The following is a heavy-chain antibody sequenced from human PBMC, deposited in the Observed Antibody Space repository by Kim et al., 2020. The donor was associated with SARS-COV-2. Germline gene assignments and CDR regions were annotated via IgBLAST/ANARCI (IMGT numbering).Heavy chain of an antibody. CDR3: ARDSRIFGVVVDP. J-gene: IGHJ5*02. D-gene: IGHD3-3*01. V-gene: IGHV1-3*01. Sequence: YAQKVQGRVTMTRDTSASTGYMELSSLRSEDTAVYYCARDSRIFGVVVDPWGQGTLVTVSS.